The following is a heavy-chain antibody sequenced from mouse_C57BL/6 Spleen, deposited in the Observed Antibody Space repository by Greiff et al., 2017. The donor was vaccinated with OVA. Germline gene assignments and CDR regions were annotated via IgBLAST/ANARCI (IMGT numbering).Heavy chain of an antibody. CDR1: GFNIKDYY. D-gene: IGHD2-3*01. CDR3: ARSGGYCEGNAMDY. J-gene: IGHJ4*01. CDR2: IDPEDGET. V-gene: IGHV14-2*01. Sequence: EVQLQQSGAELVKPGASVKLSCTASGFNIKDYYMHWVKQRPEQGLEWIGRIDPEDGETKYAAKFQGKATITADTSSNTAYLQLSSLTSEDTAVYYSARSGGYCEGNAMDYWGQGTSVTVSP.